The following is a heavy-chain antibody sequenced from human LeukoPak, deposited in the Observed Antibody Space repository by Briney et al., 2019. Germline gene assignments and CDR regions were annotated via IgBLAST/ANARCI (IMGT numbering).Heavy chain of an antibody. CDR2: IWYDGSNK. Sequence: GGSLRLSCAASGFTFSNYGMHCVRQAPGKGLECVAAIWYDGSNKYYGDSVKGRFTISRDNSKNTLYLQMNSLRAEDTAAYYCARAGYGDPHFDFWGQGTLVTVSS. CDR1: GFTFSNYG. J-gene: IGHJ4*02. V-gene: IGHV3-33*01. D-gene: IGHD4-17*01. CDR3: ARAGYGDPHFDF.